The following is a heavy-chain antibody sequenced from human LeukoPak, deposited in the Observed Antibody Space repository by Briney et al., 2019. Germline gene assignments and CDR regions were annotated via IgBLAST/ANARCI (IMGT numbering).Heavy chain of an antibody. J-gene: IGHJ3*02. V-gene: IGHV4-39*01. D-gene: IGHD3-16*01. Sequence: SETLSLTCTVSGGSISSSSYYWGWIRQPPGKGLEWIGSIYYSGSTYYNPSLKSRVTISVDTSKNQFSLKLSSWTAADTAVYYCAGGGGFDIWGQGTMVTVSS. CDR3: AGGGGFDI. CDR1: GGSISSSSYY. CDR2: IYYSGST.